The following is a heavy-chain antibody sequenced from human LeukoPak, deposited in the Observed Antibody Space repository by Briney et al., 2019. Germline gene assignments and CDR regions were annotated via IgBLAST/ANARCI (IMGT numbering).Heavy chain of an antibody. CDR1: GGSISSSSYY. J-gene: IGHJ3*02. CDR3: ARSDGYGLVGI. CDR2: IYSSGST. D-gene: IGHD3-10*01. V-gene: IGHV4-39*07. Sequence: SETLSLTCTVSGGSISSSSYYWGWLRQPPGKGLEWIGSIYSSGSTYYNPSLKSRVTISVDTSKNQFSLKLSSVTAADTAVYYCARSDGYGLVGIWGQGTMVTVSS.